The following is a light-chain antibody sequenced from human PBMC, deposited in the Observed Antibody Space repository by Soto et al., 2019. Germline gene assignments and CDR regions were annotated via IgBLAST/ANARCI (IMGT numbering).Light chain of an antibody. CDR1: QSISSW. J-gene: IGKJ1*01. CDR3: QQYGSYSPWT. Sequence: DIQMTQSPSTLSASVGDRVTITCRASQSISSWLAWYQQKPGKAPKLLIYKASSLESGVPSRFSGSGSGTVCTITISSLQPDDFASYYCQQYGSYSPWTFGQGTKVEIK. V-gene: IGKV1-5*03. CDR2: KAS.